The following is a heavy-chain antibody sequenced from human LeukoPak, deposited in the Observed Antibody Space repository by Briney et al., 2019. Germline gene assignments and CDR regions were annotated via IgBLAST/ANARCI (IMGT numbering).Heavy chain of an antibody. D-gene: IGHD3-10*01. J-gene: IGHJ5*02. CDR1: GFNFSSNS. Sequence: GGSLRLSCAASGFNFSSNSMHWVRQAPGKGLEWVSSISSTSNYIYYADSVKGRFTISRDNTKNSLYLQMNSLRAEDTAVYYCARDQELLWFGELLKGDNWFDPWGQGTLVTVSS. CDR2: ISSTSNYI. CDR3: ARDQELLWFGELLKGDNWFDP. V-gene: IGHV3-21*01.